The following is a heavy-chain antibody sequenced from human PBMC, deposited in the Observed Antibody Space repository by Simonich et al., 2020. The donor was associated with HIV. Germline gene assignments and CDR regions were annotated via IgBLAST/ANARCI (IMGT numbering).Heavy chain of an antibody. CDR3: ARLTAGGLGEYFQH. V-gene: IGHV4-34*01. Sequence: QVQLQQWGAGLLKPSETLSLTCAVYGGSFSGYYWRWFRQPPGKGLEWIGEINHSESTNYNPSLKGRVTISVDTSKNQFSLKLSSVTAADTAVYYCARLTAGGLGEYFQHWGQGTLVTVSS. CDR2: INHSEST. J-gene: IGHJ1*01. D-gene: IGHD6-13*01. CDR1: GGSFSGYY.